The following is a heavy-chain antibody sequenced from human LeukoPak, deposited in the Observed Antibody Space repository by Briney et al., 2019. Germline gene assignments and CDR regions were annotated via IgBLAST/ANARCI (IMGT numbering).Heavy chain of an antibody. CDR3: AKHGGSWTFDS. V-gene: IGHV4-59*08. Sequence: ASETLSLTCTVSGDSISSYYWSWIRQPPGKGLEWIAYIDYSGSTHYNPSHKSRVTMSVDTSKNQFFLKLSSVTAADTAVYYCAKHGGSWTFDSWGQGTLVTVSS. J-gene: IGHJ4*02. CDR2: IDYSGST. CDR1: GDSISSYY. D-gene: IGHD6-13*01.